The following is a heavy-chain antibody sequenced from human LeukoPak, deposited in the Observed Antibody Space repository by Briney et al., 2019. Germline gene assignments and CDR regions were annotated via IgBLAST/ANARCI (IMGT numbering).Heavy chain of an antibody. V-gene: IGHV4-31*03. J-gene: IGHJ5*02. CDR3: ARGENRFGGFYFDL. Sequence: SETLSLTRTVSADSLSSGGHYWAWIRQLPGKGLESIGFIHHSGSSRHNPSLKDRVAISVDASRKQFALRLSSVTAADTAIYYCARGENRFGGFYFDLWGQGIQVIVSS. CDR2: IHHSGSS. CDR1: ADSLSSGGHY. D-gene: IGHD3-10*01.